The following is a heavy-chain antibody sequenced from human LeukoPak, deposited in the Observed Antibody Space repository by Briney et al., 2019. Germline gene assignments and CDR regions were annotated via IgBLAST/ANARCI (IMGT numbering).Heavy chain of an antibody. CDR1: GLTFSSYA. CDR2: ISGSGGST. D-gene: IGHD6-13*01. J-gene: IGHJ5*02. V-gene: IGHV3-23*01. CDR3: AKDPPSWYSSSWYGFDP. Sequence: QPGGSLRLSCAASGLTFSSYAMSWVRQAPGKGLEWVSAISGSGGSTYYADSVKGRFTISRDNSKNTLYLQMNSLRAEDTAVYYCAKDPPSWYSSSWYGFDPWGQGTLVTVSS.